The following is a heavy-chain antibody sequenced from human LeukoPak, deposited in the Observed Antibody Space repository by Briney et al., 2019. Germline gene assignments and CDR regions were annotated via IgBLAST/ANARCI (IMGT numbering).Heavy chain of an antibody. J-gene: IGHJ6*03. CDR1: GFTFSSYS. CDR2: ISSSSSTI. CDR3: AKDLAKPGGYYYYYMDV. Sequence: PGGSLRLSCAASGFTFSSYSMNWVRQAPGKGLEWVSYISSSSSTIYYADSVKGRFTISRDNSKNTLYLQMNSLRAEDTAVYYCAKDLAKPGGYYYYYMDVWGKGTTVTVSS. V-gene: IGHV3-48*01. D-gene: IGHD4-23*01.